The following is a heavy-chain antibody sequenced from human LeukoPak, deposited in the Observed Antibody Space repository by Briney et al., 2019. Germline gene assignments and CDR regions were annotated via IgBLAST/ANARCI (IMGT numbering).Heavy chain of an antibody. J-gene: IGHJ4*02. Sequence: ASVKVSCKASGYTFTTYDINWVRQTTGQGLEWMGRMNPNTGNTGHAQKLQGRVTMTTDTSTSTAYMELRSLRSDDTAVYYCARRIVGATDFDYWGQGTLVTVSS. V-gene: IGHV1-8*02. CDR3: ARRIVGATDFDY. CDR2: MNPNTGNT. CDR1: GYTFTTYD. D-gene: IGHD1-26*01.